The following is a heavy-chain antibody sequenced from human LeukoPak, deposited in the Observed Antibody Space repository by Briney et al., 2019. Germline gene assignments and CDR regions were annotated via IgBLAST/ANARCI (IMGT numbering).Heavy chain of an antibody. CDR2: IRYDGSNK. Sequence: PGGSLRLSCAASGFTFSSYGMHWVRQAPGKGLEWVAFIRYDGSNKYYADSVKGRFTISRDNSKNTPYLQMNSLRAEDTAVYYCAKDPRPIAAAGTTPDAFDIWGQGTMVTVSS. CDR3: AKDPRPIAAAGTTPDAFDI. J-gene: IGHJ3*02. CDR1: GFTFSSYG. D-gene: IGHD6-13*01. V-gene: IGHV3-30*02.